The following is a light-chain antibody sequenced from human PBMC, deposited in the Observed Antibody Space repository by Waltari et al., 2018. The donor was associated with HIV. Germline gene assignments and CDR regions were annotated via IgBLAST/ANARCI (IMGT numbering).Light chain of an antibody. CDR1: SSDVGSYNL. Sequence: QSALTQPASVSGSPGQSITISCTGTSSDVGSYNLVSWYQQHPGKAPKLMIYEVSKLPSGFSNRFSGSKSGNTASLTISGLQAEDEADYYCCSYAGSSTPVFGGGTKLTVL. J-gene: IGLJ2*01. CDR3: CSYAGSSTPV. V-gene: IGLV2-23*02. CDR2: EVS.